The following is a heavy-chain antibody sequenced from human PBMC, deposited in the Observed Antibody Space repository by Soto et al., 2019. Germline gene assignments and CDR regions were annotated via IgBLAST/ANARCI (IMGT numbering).Heavy chain of an antibody. Sequence: EVQLVESGGGLVQPGGSLRLSCAPSGFTFRNYNMNWVRQAPGKGLEWLSYIDTSSTSIYYADSVKGRFTISRDNAKNSLYLQMNSLSAEDTAVYYCARYYYDSGSAFDYWGQGTLVTVSS. CDR2: IDTSSTSI. CDR1: GFTFRNYN. J-gene: IGHJ4*02. V-gene: IGHV3-48*01. D-gene: IGHD3-10*01. CDR3: ARYYYDSGSAFDY.